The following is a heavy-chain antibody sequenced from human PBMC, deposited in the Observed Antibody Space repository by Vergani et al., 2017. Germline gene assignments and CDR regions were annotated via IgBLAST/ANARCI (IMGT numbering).Heavy chain of an antibody. J-gene: IGHJ4*01. CDR2: ISGPGLST. V-gene: IGHV3-23*04. D-gene: IGHD2/OR15-2a*01. CDR1: GFTFSNSA. CDR3: VKEKIDLGSYFFDS. Sequence: EVQLVESGGGLVQSGGSLRLPCAASGFTFSNSAVSWVRQAPGRGLAWVSSISGPGLSTYYADYVKGRLSISRGTSKNTVFLQMHSLSADDTAIYYCVKEKIDLGSYFFDSWGHGILVTVSS.